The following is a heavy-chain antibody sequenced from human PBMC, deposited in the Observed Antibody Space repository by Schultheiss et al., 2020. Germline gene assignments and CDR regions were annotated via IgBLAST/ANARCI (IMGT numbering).Heavy chain of an antibody. CDR3: AKDQNYDSSGYFDY. V-gene: IGHV3-21*04. CDR2: ISSSSSYI. CDR1: GFTFG. D-gene: IGHD3-22*01. J-gene: IGHJ4*02. Sequence: GGSLRLSCAAPGFTFGPPGKGLEWVSSISSSSSYIYYADSVKGRFTISRDNAKNSLYLQMNSLRAEDTALYYCAKDQNYDSSGYFDYWGQGTLVTVSS.